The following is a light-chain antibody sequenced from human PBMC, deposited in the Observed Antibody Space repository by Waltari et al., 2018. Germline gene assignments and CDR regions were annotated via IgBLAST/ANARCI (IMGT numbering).Light chain of an antibody. CDR2: KMS. CDR3: MQAAQLPLT. V-gene: IGKV2-30*02. Sequence: QSLVHSSGKNNLNWCQQKPDQSPRRLIYKMSNRDSGVPDGFSGSGSGTDFTLKIIMVGAEDVGVYYCMQAAQLPLTFGQGTKVEIK. CDR1: QSLVHSSGKNN. J-gene: IGKJ1*01.